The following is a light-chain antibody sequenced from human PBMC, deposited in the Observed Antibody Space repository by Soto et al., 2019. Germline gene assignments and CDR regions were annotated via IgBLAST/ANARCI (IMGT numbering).Light chain of an antibody. CDR2: DVS. Sequence: QSALTQPRSVSGSPGQSVTISCTGTSSDVGGYNYVSWYQQHPGKAPKLMIYDVSKWPSGVPDRFSGSKSGNTASLTISGHQAEDEADYYCCSYAGSYSWVFGGGTKLTVL. V-gene: IGLV2-11*01. CDR3: CSYAGSYSWV. CDR1: SSDVGGYNY. J-gene: IGLJ3*02.